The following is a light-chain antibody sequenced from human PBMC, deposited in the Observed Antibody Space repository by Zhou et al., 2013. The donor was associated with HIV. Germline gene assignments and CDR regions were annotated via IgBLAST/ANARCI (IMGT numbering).Light chain of an antibody. CDR1: SSDVGGYNY. CDR2: EVT. Sequence: QSALTQPPSASGSPGQSVTISCTGTSSDVGGYNYVSWYQQHPGKAPKLMIYEVTKRPSGVSNRFSGSKSANTASLTISGLQAEDEADYYCCSYAGTTTDVLFGGGTKLTVL. CDR3: CSYAGTTTDVL. V-gene: IGLV2-8*01. J-gene: IGLJ2*01.